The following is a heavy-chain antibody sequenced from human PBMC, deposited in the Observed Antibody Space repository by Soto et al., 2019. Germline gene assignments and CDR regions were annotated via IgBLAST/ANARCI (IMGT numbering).Heavy chain of an antibody. CDR2: ISYDGSNK. J-gene: IGHJ4*02. Sequence: QVQLVESGGGVVQPGRSLRLSCAASGFTFSSYGMHWVRQAPGKGLEWVAVISYDGSNKYYADSVKGRFTISRDNSKNTLYLQMNSLRAEDTAVYYCAKHYDFWSGQRLGGQGTLVTVSS. D-gene: IGHD3-3*01. CDR3: AKHYDFWSGQRL. CDR1: GFTFSSYG. V-gene: IGHV3-30*18.